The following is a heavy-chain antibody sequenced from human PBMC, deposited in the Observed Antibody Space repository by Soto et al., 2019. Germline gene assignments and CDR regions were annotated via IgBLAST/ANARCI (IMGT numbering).Heavy chain of an antibody. CDR2: IYYTGNT. CDR3: ARLSDCSGGRCYSAYFDY. Sequence: QVQLQESGPGLVKPSETLSLTCTVSGGSISSYYWSWIRQPPGKGLEWIGYIYYTGNTNYNPSLKSRGTISVDTSKIQFALKLTSVTSADTAVYYCARLSDCSGGRCYSAYFDYWGQGTLVTVSS. V-gene: IGHV4-59*01. CDR1: GGSISSYY. D-gene: IGHD2-15*01. J-gene: IGHJ4*02.